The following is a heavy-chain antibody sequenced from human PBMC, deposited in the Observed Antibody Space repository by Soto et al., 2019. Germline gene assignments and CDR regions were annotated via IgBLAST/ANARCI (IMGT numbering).Heavy chain of an antibody. J-gene: IGHJ4*02. D-gene: IGHD2-21*02. CDR1: GYTFSSYA. V-gene: IGHV3-30-3*01. CDR2: ISYDGSNK. CDR3: ARDYSLVTRTKKVFYYFDY. Sequence: GGSLRLSCAASGYTFSSYAMHWVRQAPGKGLEWVAVISYDGSNKYYADSVKGRFTISRDNSKNTLYLQMNSLRAEDTAVYYCARDYSLVTRTKKVFYYFDYWGEGTLVTVSS.